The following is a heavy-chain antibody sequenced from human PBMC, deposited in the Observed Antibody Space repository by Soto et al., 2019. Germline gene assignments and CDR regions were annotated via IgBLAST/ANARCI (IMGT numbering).Heavy chain of an antibody. D-gene: IGHD2-21*02. CDR1: GGSFSGYY. J-gene: IGHJ4*02. Sequence: SETLSLTCAVYGGSFSGYYWSWIRQPPGKGLEWIGEINHSGSTNYNPSLKSRVTISVDTSKNQFSLKLISVTAADTAVYYCASFLYDCGGDCYSAGVDYWGQGTLVTVSS. V-gene: IGHV4-34*01. CDR3: ASFLYDCGGDCYSAGVDY. CDR2: INHSGST.